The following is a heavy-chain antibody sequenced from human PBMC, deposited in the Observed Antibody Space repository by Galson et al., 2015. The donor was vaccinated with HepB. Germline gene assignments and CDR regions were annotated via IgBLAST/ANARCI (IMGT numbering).Heavy chain of an antibody. CDR2: ISSSSSYI. J-gene: IGHJ3*02. CDR1: GFTFSSYS. V-gene: IGHV3-21*01. CDR3: ARALWMGATTLDAFDI. Sequence: SLRLSCAASGFTFSSYSMNWVRQAPGKGLEWVSSISSSSSYIYYADSVKGRFTISRDNAKNSLYLQMNSLRAEDTAVYYCARALWMGATTLDAFDIWGQGTMVTVSS. D-gene: IGHD1-26*01.